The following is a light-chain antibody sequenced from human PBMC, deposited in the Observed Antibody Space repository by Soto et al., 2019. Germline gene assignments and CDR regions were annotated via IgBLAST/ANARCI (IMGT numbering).Light chain of an antibody. Sequence: QSALTQPASGAGSPGQSITISCTGTSTDVGGYNYVSWYQQHPGKAPKLMIYDVSNRPSGVSNRFSGSKSGNTSSLTISGLQAEDEADYYCSLYTTSNTRQIVFGTGTKVTVL. V-gene: IGLV2-14*01. J-gene: IGLJ1*01. CDR3: SLYTTSNTRQIV. CDR2: DVS. CDR1: STDVGGYNY.